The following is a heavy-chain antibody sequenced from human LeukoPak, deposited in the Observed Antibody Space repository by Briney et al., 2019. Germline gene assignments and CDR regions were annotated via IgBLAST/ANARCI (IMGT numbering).Heavy chain of an antibody. Sequence: ASVKVSCKTPGYTLTTYGISWVRQAPGQGLEWMGWMNPNSGNTGYAQKFQGRVTMTRNTSISTAYMELSSLRSEDTAVYYCARGSGSSGVGFDYWGQGTLVTVSS. V-gene: IGHV1-8*02. J-gene: IGHJ4*02. CDR3: ARGSGSSGVGFDY. CDR1: GYTLTTYG. CDR2: MNPNSGNT. D-gene: IGHD3-3*01.